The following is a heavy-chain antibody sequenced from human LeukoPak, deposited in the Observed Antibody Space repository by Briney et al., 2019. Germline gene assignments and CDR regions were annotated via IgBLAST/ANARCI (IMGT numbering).Heavy chain of an antibody. CDR2: ISSRGSRI. CDR3: ARDNVDPRTYFDY. CDR1: GFTLSSYE. V-gene: IGHV3-48*03. D-gene: IGHD3-16*01. J-gene: IGHJ4*02. Sequence: PGGSLRLSCAASGFTLSSYEMKWVRQARGKGREGVSYISSRGSRIYYVDCVKGRFNISTDNPKNSLYLQMNSLRAEDTAVYYCARDNVDPRTYFDYWGQGTLVTVSS.